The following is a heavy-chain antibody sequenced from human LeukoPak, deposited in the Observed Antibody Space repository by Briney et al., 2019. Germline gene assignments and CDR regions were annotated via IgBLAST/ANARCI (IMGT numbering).Heavy chain of an antibody. CDR3: ARDLGSVGHTYGY. Sequence: PGGSLRLSCAASGFTFSSHGMHWARQAPGKGLEWVAIIWYGGSNKYYADSVKGRFTISRDNSKNTLYLQMNSLRAEDTAVYYCARDLGSVGHTYGYWGQGTLVTVSS. CDR1: GFTFSSHG. V-gene: IGHV3-30*02. D-gene: IGHD5-18*01. CDR2: IWYGGSNK. J-gene: IGHJ4*02.